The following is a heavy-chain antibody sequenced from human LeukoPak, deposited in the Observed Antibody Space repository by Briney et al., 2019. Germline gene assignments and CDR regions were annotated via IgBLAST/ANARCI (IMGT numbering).Heavy chain of an antibody. V-gene: IGHV4-39*07. Sequence: SETLSLTCTVSGGSISSSSYYWGWIRQPPGKGLEWIGSIYYSGSTYYNPSLKSRVTISVDTSKNQFSLKLSSVTAADTAVHYCARDSGPYQSGDYADYYGMDVWGQGTTVTVSS. CDR3: ARDSGPYQSGDYADYYGMDV. CDR1: GGSISSSSYY. J-gene: IGHJ6*02. D-gene: IGHD4-17*01. CDR2: IYYSGST.